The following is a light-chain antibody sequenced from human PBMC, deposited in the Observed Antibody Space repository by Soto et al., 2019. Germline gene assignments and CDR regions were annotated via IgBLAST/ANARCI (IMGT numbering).Light chain of an antibody. V-gene: IGKV1-5*01. CDR3: QHLRCYPSS. CDR2: DAS. J-gene: IGKJ4*01. Sequence: GDRVPIPCQASRSVDLRLAWYQQKPGKAPKLPIYDASSLQSGVPSRFSGSGSGTDFALTITSLQAEDFATYYCQHLRCYPSSFGGGTKVDTK. CDR1: RSVDLR.